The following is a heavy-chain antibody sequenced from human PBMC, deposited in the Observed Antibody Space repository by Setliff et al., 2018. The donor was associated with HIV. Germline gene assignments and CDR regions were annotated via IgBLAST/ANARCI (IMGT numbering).Heavy chain of an antibody. CDR2: INHSGST. D-gene: IGHD1-26*01. Sequence: PSETLSLTCAVSGGSFSAYYWSWIRQPPGKGLEWIGEINHSGSTNYNPSLKSRVTISVDTCKNQFSLNLTSVTAADTAIYYCARVGLALNPGDAWGKGTLVTVSS. J-gene: IGHJ5*02. V-gene: IGHV4-34*01. CDR3: ARVGLALNPGDA. CDR1: GGSFSAYY.